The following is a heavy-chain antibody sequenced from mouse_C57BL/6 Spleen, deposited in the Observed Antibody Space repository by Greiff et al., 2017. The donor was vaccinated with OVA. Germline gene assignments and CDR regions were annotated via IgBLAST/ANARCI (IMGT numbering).Heavy chain of an antibody. CDR2: IYPGSGST. CDR1: GYTFTSYW. Sequence: QVQLQQSGAELVKPGASVKMSCKASGYTFTSYWITWVKQRPGQGLEWIGDIYPGSGSTNYNEKFKSKATLTVDTSSSTAYMQLSSLTSEDSAVYYCASLYYYGSDAMDYWGQGTSVTVSS. V-gene: IGHV1-55*01. CDR3: ASLYYYGSDAMDY. J-gene: IGHJ4*01. D-gene: IGHD1-1*01.